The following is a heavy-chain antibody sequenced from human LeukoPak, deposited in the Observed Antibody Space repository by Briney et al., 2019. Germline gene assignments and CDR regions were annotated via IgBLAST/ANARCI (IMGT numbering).Heavy chain of an antibody. CDR1: GGSFSGYY. D-gene: IGHD4-17*01. Sequence: PSETLSLTCAVYGGSFSGYYWSWIRQPPGKGLEWIGEINHSGSTNYNPSLKSRVTISVDTSKSQFSLKLSSVTAADTAVYYCARTQDYGDYIDYWGQGTLVTVSS. CDR3: ARTQDYGDYIDY. V-gene: IGHV4-34*01. J-gene: IGHJ4*02. CDR2: INHSGST.